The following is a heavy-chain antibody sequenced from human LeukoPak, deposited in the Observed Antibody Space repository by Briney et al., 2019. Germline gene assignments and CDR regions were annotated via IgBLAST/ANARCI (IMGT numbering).Heavy chain of an antibody. Sequence: PSETLSLTCTVSGGSINRSSYYWGWIRQPPGKGLEWIGSIYYSGSTYYNPSLKSRVTISVDTSKNQFSLKLSSVTAADTAVYYCARYCSSTSCYGDYWGQGTLVTVSS. CDR2: IYYSGST. CDR3: ARYCSSTSCYGDY. D-gene: IGHD2-2*01. CDR1: GGSINRSSYY. J-gene: IGHJ4*02. V-gene: IGHV4-39*07.